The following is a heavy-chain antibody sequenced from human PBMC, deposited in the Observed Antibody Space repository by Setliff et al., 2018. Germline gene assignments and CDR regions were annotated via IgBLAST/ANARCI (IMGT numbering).Heavy chain of an antibody. Sequence: EASVKVSCKVSGYTLTELSMHWVRQAPGKGLEWMGGFDPEDGETIYAQKFQGRVTMTEDTSTDTAYMELSSLRSEDTAVYYCATQPLQWELLGFDYWGQGTLVTV. J-gene: IGHJ4*02. CDR1: GYTLTELS. D-gene: IGHD1-26*01. CDR2: FDPEDGET. V-gene: IGHV1-24*01. CDR3: ATQPLQWELLGFDY.